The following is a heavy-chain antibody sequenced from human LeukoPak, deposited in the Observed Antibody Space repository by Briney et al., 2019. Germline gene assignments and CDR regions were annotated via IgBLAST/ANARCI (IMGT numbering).Heavy chain of an antibody. CDR2: TYYRSKWYN. D-gene: IGHD6-19*01. CDR3: ARDFGTTGWHTFDY. Sequence: SQTLSLTCVVSGDSVSSKNGAWNWIRQSPSRGLEWLGRTYYRSKWYNDYAESMEGRMTISQDTSKNQYSLHLNSVTPDDTAVYYCARDFGTTGWHTFDYWGQGSLVAVSS. V-gene: IGHV6-1*01. J-gene: IGHJ4*02. CDR1: GDSVSSKNGA.